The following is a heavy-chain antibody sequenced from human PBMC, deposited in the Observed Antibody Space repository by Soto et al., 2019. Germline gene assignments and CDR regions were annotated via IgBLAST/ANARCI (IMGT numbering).Heavy chain of an antibody. CDR2: IFWDDDK. Sequence: QIALKESGPSLVKPTQTLTLTCTFSDFSLTIDEVGVGWIRQPPGKALEWLAVIFWDDDKRYSQSLNTRLIISKDTSKNQVVLTMTDMDPLDTATYYCARTYSSSLEGFDYWGQGTLVTVSS. D-gene: IGHD3-22*01. CDR3: ARTYSSSLEGFDY. CDR1: DFSLTIDEVG. V-gene: IGHV2-5*02. J-gene: IGHJ4*02.